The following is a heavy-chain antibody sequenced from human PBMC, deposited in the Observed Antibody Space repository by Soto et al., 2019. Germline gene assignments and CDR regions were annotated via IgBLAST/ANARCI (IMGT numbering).Heavy chain of an antibody. D-gene: IGHD4-17*01. CDR1: GGSISSSSYY. V-gene: IGHV4-39*01. CDR2: IYYSGST. Sequence: QLQLQESGPGLVKPSETLSLTCTVSGGSISSSSYYWGWIRQPPGKGLEWIGSIYYSGSTYYNPSRKSRVTISVDTSKNQFSLKLSSVTAADTAVYYCARHEVNDYGDPNYFDYWGQGTLVTVSS. CDR3: ARHEVNDYGDPNYFDY. J-gene: IGHJ4*02.